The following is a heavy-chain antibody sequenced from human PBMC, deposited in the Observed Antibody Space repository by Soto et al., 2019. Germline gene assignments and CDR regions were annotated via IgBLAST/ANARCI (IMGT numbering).Heavy chain of an antibody. J-gene: IGHJ3*02. V-gene: IGHV6-1*01. CDR1: GDSVSSNSAA. CDR3: ARGSGADDGFDI. D-gene: IGHD7-27*01. CDR2: TYYRSRWYR. Sequence: SQTLSLTCAISGDSVSSNSAAWNWIRPSPLRGLEWLGRTYYRSRWYRDYAESVKSRLTISADTPKSQFSLQLKSVTPEDTAVYYCARGSGADDGFDIWGQGTTVTVSS.